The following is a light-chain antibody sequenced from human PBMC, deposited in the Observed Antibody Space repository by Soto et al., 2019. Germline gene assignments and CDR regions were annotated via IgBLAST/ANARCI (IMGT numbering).Light chain of an antibody. V-gene: IGLV2-8*01. CDR1: SSDVGLYNY. J-gene: IGLJ1*01. CDR3: SSYLGRDNFLYV. Sequence: QSVLTQPPSASGSPEQSVTISCTGTSSDVGLYNYVSWYQLHPGKAPKLMIYEVSKRPSGVPDRFSGSKSGNTASLTVSGLQAEDEADYYCSSYLGRDNFLYVLGSGTKVTVL. CDR2: EVS.